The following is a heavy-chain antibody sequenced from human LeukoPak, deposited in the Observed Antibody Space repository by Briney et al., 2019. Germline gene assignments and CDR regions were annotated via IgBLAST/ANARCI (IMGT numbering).Heavy chain of an antibody. CDR3: AKGTFHDFWSGPSFDY. Sequence: GGSLRLSCAASGFTFSDYGMTWVRQAPGKGLEWVSAISGFGDSTYYTDSVKGRFTISRDNSKNTLFLLMNSLRAEDTAVYYCAKGTFHDFWSGPSFDYWGQGTLVTVSS. V-gene: IGHV3-23*01. D-gene: IGHD3-3*01. CDR1: GFTFSDYG. CDR2: ISGFGDST. J-gene: IGHJ4*02.